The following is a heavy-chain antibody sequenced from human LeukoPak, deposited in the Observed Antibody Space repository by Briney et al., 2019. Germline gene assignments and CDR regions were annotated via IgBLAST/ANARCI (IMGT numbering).Heavy chain of an antibody. V-gene: IGHV3-23*01. D-gene: IGHD3-22*01. Sequence: GGSLRLSCTTSGFTFRDYGMSWFRQAPGKGLDWVSAISGSGGSTYYADSVKGRFTISRDNSKNTLYLQMNSLRAEDTAVYYCAKDAPRITMIVVVDDAFDIWGQGTMVTVSS. CDR1: GFTFRDYG. J-gene: IGHJ3*02. CDR3: AKDAPRITMIVVVDDAFDI. CDR2: ISGSGGST.